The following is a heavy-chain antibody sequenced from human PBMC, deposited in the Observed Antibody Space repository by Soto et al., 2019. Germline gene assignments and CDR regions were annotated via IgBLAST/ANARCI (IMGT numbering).Heavy chain of an antibody. Sequence: QVQLVQSGAEVKKPGSSVKVSCKACGGTFSSYAISWVRQAPGQGLEGMGGIIPIFGTANYAQKFQGRVTITADESTSTAYMELSSLRSEDTAVYYCAREGWNDYGDKTYAFDIWGQGTMVTVSS. CDR2: IIPIFGTA. J-gene: IGHJ3*02. CDR3: AREGWNDYGDKTYAFDI. CDR1: GGTFSSYA. V-gene: IGHV1-69*01. D-gene: IGHD4-17*01.